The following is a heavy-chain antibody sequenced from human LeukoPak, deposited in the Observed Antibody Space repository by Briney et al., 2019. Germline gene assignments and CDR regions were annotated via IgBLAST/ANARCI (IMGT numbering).Heavy chain of an antibody. CDR1: GFTFSSYA. CDR3: ARDPPTFDY. CDR2: ISYDGSNK. J-gene: IGHJ4*02. V-gene: IGHV3-30*01. Sequence: GRSLRLSCAASGFTFSSYAMHWVRQASGKGLEWVAVISYDGSNKYYADSVKGRFTISRDNSKNTLYLQMNSLRAEDTAVYYCARDPPTFDYWGQGTLVTVSS.